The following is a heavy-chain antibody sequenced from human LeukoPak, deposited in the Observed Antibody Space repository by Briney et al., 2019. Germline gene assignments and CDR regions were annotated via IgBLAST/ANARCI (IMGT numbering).Heavy chain of an antibody. V-gene: IGHV3-66*02. CDR1: GFILSDDY. J-gene: IGHJ4*02. CDR2: IYSGGNT. CDR3: ARLARGIYYD. Sequence: TGGSLRLSCAASGFILSDDYMSWVRQAPGKGGEWVSVIYSGGNTYYPDSVKGRFTISRDNSKNTLYLQINSLRAEDTAVYYCARLARGIYYDWGRGTLVTVSS. D-gene: IGHD1-26*01.